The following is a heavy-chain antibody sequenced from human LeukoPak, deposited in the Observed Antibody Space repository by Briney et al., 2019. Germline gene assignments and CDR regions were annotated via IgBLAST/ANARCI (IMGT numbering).Heavy chain of an antibody. D-gene: IGHD3-3*01. V-gene: IGHV3-23*01. CDR1: GFTFSSYA. Sequence: GGSLRLSCAASGFTFSSYAMTWVRQTPGKGLEWVSAISGSGGSTYYADSVKGRFTTSRDNSKNTLYLQMNSLRAEDTALYYCAKDGLRFLEWFDPWGQGTLVTVSS. CDR2: ISGSGGST. CDR3: AKDGLRFLEWFDP. J-gene: IGHJ5*02.